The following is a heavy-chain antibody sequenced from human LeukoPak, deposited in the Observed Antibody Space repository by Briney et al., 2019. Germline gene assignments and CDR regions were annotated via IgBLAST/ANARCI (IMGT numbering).Heavy chain of an antibody. Sequence: GGSLRLSCAASGFTFDDYAMHWVRQAPGKGLEWVSGISWNSGSIGYADSVKGRFTISRDNAKNSLYLQMNSLRAEDTALYYCAKAAGHQYSSSWYGWFDPWGQGTLVTVSS. CDR3: AKAAGHQYSSSWYGWFDP. CDR2: ISWNSGSI. CDR1: GFTFDDYA. V-gene: IGHV3-9*01. J-gene: IGHJ5*02. D-gene: IGHD6-13*01.